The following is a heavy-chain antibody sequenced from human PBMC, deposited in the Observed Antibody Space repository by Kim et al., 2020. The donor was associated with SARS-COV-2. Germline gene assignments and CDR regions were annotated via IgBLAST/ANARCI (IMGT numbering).Heavy chain of an antibody. CDR3: ARDVAYYDSSGYGGMDV. V-gene: IGHV3-21*01. CDR1: GFTFSSYS. CDR2: ISSSSSYI. J-gene: IGHJ6*02. Sequence: GGSLRLSCAASGFTFSSYSMNWVRQAPGKGLEWVSSISSSSSYIYYADSVKGRFTISRDNAKNSLYLQMNSLRAEDTAVYYCARDVAYYDSSGYGGMDVWGQGTTVTVSS. D-gene: IGHD3-22*01.